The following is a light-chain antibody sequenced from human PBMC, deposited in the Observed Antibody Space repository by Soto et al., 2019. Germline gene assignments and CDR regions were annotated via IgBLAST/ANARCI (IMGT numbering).Light chain of an antibody. Sequence: ETVMTQSPATLSVSPGERATLSCRASQSVSSNFAWYQQKPGQAPRLLIFGASTRATGIPDRFSGSGAGAYFNLTISRLEPADFGVYYCQQYGSSHTFGQGTRLEIK. CDR3: QQYGSSHT. CDR2: GAS. V-gene: IGKV3D-15*01. J-gene: IGKJ5*01. CDR1: QSVSSN.